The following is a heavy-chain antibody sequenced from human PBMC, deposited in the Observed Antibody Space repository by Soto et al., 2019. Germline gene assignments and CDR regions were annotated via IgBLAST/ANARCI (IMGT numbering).Heavy chain of an antibody. CDR2: GSYSGTT. D-gene: IGHD2-2*01. Sequence: SETLSLTCTVSGVSVSSGSFYWAWTRQPPGKGLEWIGFGSYSGTTNYKPSLKSRVTISVDTSRSQISLKVSSLTAADTAVYYCARVRCGSTSCLRLDYWGQGTLVTVSS. CDR3: ARVRCGSTSCLRLDY. J-gene: IGHJ4*02. CDR1: GVSVSSGSFY. V-gene: IGHV4-61*01.